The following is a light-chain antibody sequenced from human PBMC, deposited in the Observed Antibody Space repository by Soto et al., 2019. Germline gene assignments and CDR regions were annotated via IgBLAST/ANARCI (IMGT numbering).Light chain of an antibody. CDR3: QQGYSNPVT. V-gene: IGKV1-39*01. Sequence: IHMTQSPSSPSPFVGDRVTISCRASQSISRRLDWYQQKQGRAPRPLIYGASNLQSGVPARFSGGGYGTEFNLTISSLLTEDFAAYYCQQGYSNPVTFGQGTRLEIK. CDR1: QSISRR. CDR2: GAS. J-gene: IGKJ5*01.